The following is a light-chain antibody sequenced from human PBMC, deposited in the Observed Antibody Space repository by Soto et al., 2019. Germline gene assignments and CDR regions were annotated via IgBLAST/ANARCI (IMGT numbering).Light chain of an antibody. V-gene: IGLV2-23*02. J-gene: IGLJ2*01. CDR3: CSYAGSSTLV. Sequence: QSVLTQPASVSGSPGQSITISCTGTSSDVGSYNLVSGYQQHPGKAPKLMIYEVSKRPSGVSNRFSGSKSGNTASLTISGLQSEDEADYYCCSYAGSSTLVFGGGTKLTVL. CDR1: SSDVGSYNL. CDR2: EVS.